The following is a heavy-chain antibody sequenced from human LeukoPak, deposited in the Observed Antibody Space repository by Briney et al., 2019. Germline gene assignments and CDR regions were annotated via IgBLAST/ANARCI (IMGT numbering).Heavy chain of an antibody. CDR3: AKYTSGTSYRGLDQ. CDR1: GLTVSSYS. Sequence: GESLRLSCGASGLTVSSYSMSWVRQAPGDGLAWLSTLICRASNTYYADSVEGRFTISRDDSKNTVYLQMNSLRAEDTAVYSCAKYTSGTSYRGLDQWGHGTLVTVSS. J-gene: IGHJ4*01. D-gene: IGHD3-10*01. V-gene: IGHV3-23*01. CDR2: LICRASNT.